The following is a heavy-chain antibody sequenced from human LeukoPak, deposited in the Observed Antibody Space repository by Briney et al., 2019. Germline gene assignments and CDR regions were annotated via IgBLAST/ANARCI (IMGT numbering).Heavy chain of an antibody. CDR2: IFYSGTT. Sequence: PSETLSLTCTVSGGSIGSYYWSWIRQPPGKGLEWIGYIFYSGTTSYNPSLKSRVTMSVDTSKNHFSLKLSSVTATDTAVYYCARANVVTAIDYWGQGTLVTVSS. V-gene: IGHV4-59*01. D-gene: IGHD2-21*02. CDR3: ARANVVTAIDY. J-gene: IGHJ4*02. CDR1: GGSIGSYY.